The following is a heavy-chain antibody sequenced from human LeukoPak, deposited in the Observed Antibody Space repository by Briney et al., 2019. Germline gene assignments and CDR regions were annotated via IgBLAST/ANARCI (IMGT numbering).Heavy chain of an antibody. J-gene: IGHJ4*02. CDR3: AKRYCSGGSCYFRTFDY. CDR2: INSDGSST. D-gene: IGHD2-15*01. V-gene: IGHV3-74*01. CDR1: GFTFSSYW. Sequence: GGSLRLSCAASGFTFSSYWMHWVRQAPGKGLVWVSRINSDGSSTSHADSVKGRFTISRDNAKNTLYLQMNSLRAEDTAVYYCAKRYCSGGSCYFRTFDYWGQGTLVTVSS.